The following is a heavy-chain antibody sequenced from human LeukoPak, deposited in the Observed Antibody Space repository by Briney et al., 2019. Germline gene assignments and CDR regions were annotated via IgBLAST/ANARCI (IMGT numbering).Heavy chain of an antibody. CDR3: ARAPFLSSAWLVKRGGDYFDY. CDR1: GYTFTGYY. V-gene: IGHV1-2*06. D-gene: IGHD6-19*01. Sequence: ASVKVSCKASGYTFTGYYMHWVRQAPGQGLEWMGRINPNSGGTNYAQKFQGRVTMTSDTSISTAYMELSRLRSDDTAVYYSARAPFLSSAWLVKRGGDYFDYWGQGTLVTVSS. CDR2: INPNSGGT. J-gene: IGHJ4*02.